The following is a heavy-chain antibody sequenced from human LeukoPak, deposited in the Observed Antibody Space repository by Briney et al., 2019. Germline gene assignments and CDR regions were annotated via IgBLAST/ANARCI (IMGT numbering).Heavy chain of an antibody. CDR3: TKDGGGTNFHYMDV. V-gene: IGHV3-23*01. J-gene: IGHJ6*03. Sequence: PGGSLRLSCAASGFSFSSFAMSWVRQAPGKGLEWVSAISGSGESTYYEDSVKGRFTISRDNSKNTVDVQMNSLRAEDTAVYYCTKDGGGTNFHYMDVWGKGTTVIVSS. D-gene: IGHD3-16*01. CDR2: ISGSGEST. CDR1: GFSFSSFA.